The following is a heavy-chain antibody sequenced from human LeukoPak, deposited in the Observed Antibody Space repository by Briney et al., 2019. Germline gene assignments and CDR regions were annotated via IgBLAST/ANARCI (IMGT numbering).Heavy chain of an antibody. CDR1: GGFISTTSYY. J-gene: IGHJ6*02. Sequence: SETLSLTCTVSGGFISTTSYYWGWIRQPPGKGLEWIGSIYYSGTTSYNPSLKSRVTISVDTSKNQFSLKLTSVAAADTAVYYCARVKGDYRGYYYYGMDVWGQGTTVTVSS. V-gene: IGHV4-39*07. CDR3: ARVKGDYRGYYYYGMDV. CDR2: IYYSGTT. D-gene: IGHD4-17*01.